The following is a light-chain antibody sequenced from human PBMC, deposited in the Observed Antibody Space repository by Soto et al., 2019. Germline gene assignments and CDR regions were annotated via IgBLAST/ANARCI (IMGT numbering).Light chain of an antibody. CDR3: QQRSDWPLT. V-gene: IGKV3-11*01. CDR2: DAS. J-gene: IGKJ3*01. Sequence: EIVLTQSPATLSLSPGDRATLSCRASQSVSSSLTWYQQKPGRAPRLLIYDASNRATGIPARFSGSGSGTDFTLTISSLEPEDFALYYCQQRSDWPLTFGPGTKVEIK. CDR1: QSVSSS.